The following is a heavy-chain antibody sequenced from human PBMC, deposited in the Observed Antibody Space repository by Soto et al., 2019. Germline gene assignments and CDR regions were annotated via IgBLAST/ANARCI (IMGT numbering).Heavy chain of an antibody. CDR1: GYTFTSYG. CDR2: ISAYNGNT. J-gene: IGHJ6*02. Sequence: QVQLVQSGAEVKKPGASVKVSCKASGYTFTSYGISWVRQAPGQGVAWMGWISAYNGNTNYAQKLQGRVTMTTDTSTGTAYWRRRSLGSDDTAGWYWARDRGACGMDVWGQGATVTVSS. V-gene: IGHV1-18*01. CDR3: ARDRGACGMDV. D-gene: IGHD3-10*01.